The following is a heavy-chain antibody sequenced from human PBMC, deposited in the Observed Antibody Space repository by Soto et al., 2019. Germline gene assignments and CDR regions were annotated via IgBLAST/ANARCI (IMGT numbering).Heavy chain of an antibody. J-gene: IGHJ4*02. CDR1: GFTFSIYG. CDR3: AKAAGNVDKAMVPFDY. V-gene: IGHV3-23*01. CDR2: ISGSGGST. Sequence: PWGSLVLGCATYGFTFSIYGMSWVRQAPGKGLEWVSAISGSGGSTYYADSVKGRFTISRDNSKNTLYLQMNSLRAEDTAVYYCAKAAGNVDKAMVPFDYWGQGTLVTVSS. D-gene: IGHD5-18*01.